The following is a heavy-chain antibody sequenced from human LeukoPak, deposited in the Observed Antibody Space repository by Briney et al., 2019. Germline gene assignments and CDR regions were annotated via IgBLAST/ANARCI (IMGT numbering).Heavy chain of an antibody. CDR2: IYTSGST. V-gene: IGHV4-4*07. J-gene: IGHJ4*02. CDR3: ARAKRYSGYDYPDY. Sequence: SETLSLTCTVSGGSISSYYWSWIRQLAGEGLEWIGRIYTSGSTNYNPSLKSRVTMSVDTSKNQFSLKLSSVTAADTAVYYCARAKRYSGYDYPDYWGQGTLVTVSS. D-gene: IGHD5-12*01. CDR1: GGSISSYY.